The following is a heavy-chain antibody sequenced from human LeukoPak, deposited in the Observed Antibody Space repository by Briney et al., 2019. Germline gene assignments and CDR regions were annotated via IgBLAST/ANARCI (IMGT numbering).Heavy chain of an antibody. CDR2: ISAYNGNT. CDR1: GYTFTSYG. V-gene: IGHV1-18*01. CDR3: ARDRYCSGGSCYYGWFDP. J-gene: IGHJ5*02. Sequence: GASVKVPCKASGYTFTSYGISWVRQAPGQGLEWMGWISAYNGNTNYAQKLQGRVTMTTDTSTSTAYMELRSLRSDDTAVYYCARDRYCSGGSCYYGWFDPWGQGTLVTVSS. D-gene: IGHD2-15*01.